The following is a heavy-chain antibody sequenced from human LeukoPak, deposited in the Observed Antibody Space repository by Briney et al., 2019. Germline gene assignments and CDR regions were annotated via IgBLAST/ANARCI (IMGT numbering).Heavy chain of an antibody. CDR3: ASSADYGWFDP. V-gene: IGHV4-4*02. CDR2: MSHSGSS. CDR1: GGSITNNRW. Sequence: SETLSLTCAVSGGSITNNRWWSWVRQPPGKGLEWIGEMSHSGSSKYNPSLKSRVTISVDKSKNQFFLKLTSMTAADTAVYYCASSADYGWFDPWGQGTLVTASS. J-gene: IGHJ5*02. D-gene: IGHD4-17*01.